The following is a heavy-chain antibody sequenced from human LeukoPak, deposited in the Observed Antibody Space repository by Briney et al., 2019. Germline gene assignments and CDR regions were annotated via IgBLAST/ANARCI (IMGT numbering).Heavy chain of an antibody. Sequence: ASVKVSCKASGYTFTSYYMHWVRQAPGQGLEWMGIINPSGGSTSYAQKFQGRVTMTRDTSTSTVYMELSSLRSEDTAVYYCARDYCGGDCYEYNWFDPWGQGTLVTVSS. CDR3: ARDYCGGDCYEYNWFDP. V-gene: IGHV1-46*01. CDR1: GYTFTSYY. D-gene: IGHD2-21*02. J-gene: IGHJ5*02. CDR2: INPSGGST.